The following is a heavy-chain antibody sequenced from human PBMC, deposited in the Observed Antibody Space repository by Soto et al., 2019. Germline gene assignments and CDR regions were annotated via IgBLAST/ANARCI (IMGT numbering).Heavy chain of an antibody. CDR2: IYYSGST. Sequence: ASETLSLTCTVSGGSISSSDYYWGWIRQPPGKGLEWIGNIYYSGSTYYNPSLKSRVTISVDTSKNQFSLKLSSVTAADTAVYYCARSLTYYYESSGYIPNCFDPWDQGTLVPVSS. CDR1: GGSISSSDYY. V-gene: IGHV4-39*01. J-gene: IGHJ5*02. CDR3: ARSLTYYYESSGYIPNCFDP. D-gene: IGHD3-22*01.